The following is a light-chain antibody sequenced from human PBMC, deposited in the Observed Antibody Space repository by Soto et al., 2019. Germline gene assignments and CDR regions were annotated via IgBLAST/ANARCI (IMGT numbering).Light chain of an antibody. J-gene: IGKJ2*01. CDR3: QQYDPYSYT. CDR2: GAS. Sequence: DIQMTQSPSILSAFVGDRVTFTCRASQSISTWLAWYQLKPGKAPKLLIYGASSLGSGVPSRFGGSGSGTEFTLTISSLQPEDFATYYCQQYDPYSYTFGQGTKVDIK. CDR1: QSISTW. V-gene: IGKV1-5*01.